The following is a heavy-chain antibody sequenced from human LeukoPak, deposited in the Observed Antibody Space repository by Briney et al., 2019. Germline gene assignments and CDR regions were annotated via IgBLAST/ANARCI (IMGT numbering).Heavy chain of an antibody. CDR3: ARDLRVPAASYHY. CDR2: INPNSGGT. CDR1: GYTFTGYY. Sequence: ASVKASCKASGYTFTGYYMHWVRQAPGQGLEWMGWINPNSGGTNYAQKFQGRVTMTRDTSTSTVYMELSSLRSEDTAVYYCARDLRVPAASYHYWGQGTLVTVSS. V-gene: IGHV1-2*02. D-gene: IGHD2-2*01. J-gene: IGHJ4*02.